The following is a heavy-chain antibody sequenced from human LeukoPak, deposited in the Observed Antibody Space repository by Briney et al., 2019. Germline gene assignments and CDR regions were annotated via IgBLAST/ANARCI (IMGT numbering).Heavy chain of an antibody. CDR2: IYNSGST. CDR3: AKTQTMMGAFDI. CDR1: GDSITSGDYY. V-gene: IGHV4-30-4*01. D-gene: IGHD3-22*01. J-gene: IGHJ3*02. Sequence: SETLSLTCTVSGDSITSGDYYWRWIRQPPGKGLEWIGYIYNSGSTYYNPSLKSRVTISVDTSKKQFSLKLSSVTAADTAVYYCAKTQTMMGAFDIWGQGTKVTVSS.